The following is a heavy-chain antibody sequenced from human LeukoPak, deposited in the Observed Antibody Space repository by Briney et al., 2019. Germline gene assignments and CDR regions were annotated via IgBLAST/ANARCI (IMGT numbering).Heavy chain of an antibody. CDR1: GGTFSSYA. V-gene: IGHV1-69*04. Sequence: SVKVSCKASGGTFSSYAISWVRQAPGQGLEWMGRIIPIVETSNNAQGFQGRVTITADKSTNTAYMELTSLRSDDTAVYYCAILNYGDYYLDYWGQGTLVTVSS. CDR2: IIPIVETS. D-gene: IGHD4-17*01. J-gene: IGHJ4*02. CDR3: AILNYGDYYLDY.